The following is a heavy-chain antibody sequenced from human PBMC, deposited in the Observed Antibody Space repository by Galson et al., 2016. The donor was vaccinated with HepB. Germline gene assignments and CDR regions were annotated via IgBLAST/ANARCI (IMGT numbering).Heavy chain of an antibody. Sequence: QSGAEVKKPGESLRISCKGSRYSFTTYWISWVRQMPGKGLEWMGRIDPSDSYTNYSPSFQGHVTISVDKSISTAYLQWSSLKASDTAMYYCARQGGGRSTPYYYHMYVWGRGTTVTVSS. V-gene: IGHV5-10-1*01. CDR1: RYSFTTYW. CDR3: ARQGGGRSTPYYYHMYV. CDR2: IDPSDSYT. J-gene: IGHJ6*03. D-gene: IGHD6-19*01.